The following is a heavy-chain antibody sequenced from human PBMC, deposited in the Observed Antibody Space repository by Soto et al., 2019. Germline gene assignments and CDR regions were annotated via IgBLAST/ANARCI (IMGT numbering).Heavy chain of an antibody. Sequence: GGSLRLSCAASGFTFSNAWMSWVRQAPGKGLEWVGRIKSKTDGGTTDYAAPVKGRFTISRDDSKNTLYLQMNSLKTEDTAVYYCTTESGLYRSGWYFSRYYYYGMDVWGQGTTVTVSS. CDR1: GFTFSNAW. J-gene: IGHJ6*02. CDR3: TTESGLYRSGWYFSRYYYYGMDV. CDR2: IKSKTDGGTT. D-gene: IGHD6-19*01. V-gene: IGHV3-15*01.